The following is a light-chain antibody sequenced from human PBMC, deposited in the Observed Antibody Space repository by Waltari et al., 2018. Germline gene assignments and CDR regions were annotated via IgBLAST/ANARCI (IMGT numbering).Light chain of an antibody. CDR3: QQHYTTPWT. V-gene: IGKV4-1*01. Sequence: DIVMTQSPDSLAVSLGERATINCKSSQTVLYSANNKTYLTWYQHKPGQPPKLLISWASIRESGVPDRVTGSGSGTDFTLTISSLQAEDVAVYYCQQHYTTPWTFGQGTKVEIK. J-gene: IGKJ1*01. CDR1: QTVLYSANNKTY. CDR2: WAS.